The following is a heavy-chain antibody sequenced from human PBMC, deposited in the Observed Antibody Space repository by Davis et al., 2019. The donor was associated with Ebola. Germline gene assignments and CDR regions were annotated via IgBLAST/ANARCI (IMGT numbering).Heavy chain of an antibody. CDR3: ERGVGKTAPDY. J-gene: IGHJ4*02. Sequence: GESLKISCAASGFTVSSNYMSWVRQAPGKGLEWVSVIYIDGTTYYPNSVKGRFTIARDNSKNTLYLQMNSLRAEDTAVYYCERGVGKTAPDYWGQGTLVTVSS. D-gene: IGHD1-26*01. CDR2: IYIDGTT. V-gene: IGHV3-53*01. CDR1: GFTVSSNY.